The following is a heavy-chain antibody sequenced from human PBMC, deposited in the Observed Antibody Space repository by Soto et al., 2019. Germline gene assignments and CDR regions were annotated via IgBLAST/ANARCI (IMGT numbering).Heavy chain of an antibody. Sequence: SETLSLTCAVYGGFLSESYWTWVRQPPGKGLEWIGEINHVGGTNYNPSLKSRVTMSVDTSQNQFSLRLISVTAADTAVYYCARDIVGAYYFWGQGTLVTVSS. CDR3: ARDIVGAYYF. V-gene: IGHV4-34*01. CDR2: INHVGGT. D-gene: IGHD1-26*01. CDR1: GGFLSESY. J-gene: IGHJ4*02.